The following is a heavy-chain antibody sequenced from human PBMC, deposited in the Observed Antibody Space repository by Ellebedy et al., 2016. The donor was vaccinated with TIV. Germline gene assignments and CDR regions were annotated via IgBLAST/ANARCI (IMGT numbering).Heavy chain of an antibody. Sequence: GESLKISXAASGFTFSSYAMSWVRQAPGKGLEWVSTISGSGGSAYYADSVKGRFTSTRDNAKNSLYPQMNSLRAEDTAVYYCAKGTVALQPLKYFDSWGQGTLVTVSS. CDR2: ISGSGGSA. V-gene: IGHV3-23*01. CDR1: GFTFSSYA. D-gene: IGHD6-19*01. J-gene: IGHJ4*02. CDR3: AKGTVALQPLKYFDS.